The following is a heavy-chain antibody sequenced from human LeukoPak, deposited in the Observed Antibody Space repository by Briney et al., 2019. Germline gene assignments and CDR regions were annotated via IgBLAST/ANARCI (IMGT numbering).Heavy chain of an antibody. CDR2: INHSGST. Sequence: SETLSLTCAVYGGSFSGYYWSWIRQPPGKGLEWIGEINHSGSTNYNPSLKSRVTISVDTSKNQFSLKLSSVTAADTAVYYCARPRDGLNDYWGQGTLVTVSS. D-gene: IGHD5-24*01. V-gene: IGHV4-34*01. CDR1: GGSFSGYY. J-gene: IGHJ4*02. CDR3: ARPRDGLNDY.